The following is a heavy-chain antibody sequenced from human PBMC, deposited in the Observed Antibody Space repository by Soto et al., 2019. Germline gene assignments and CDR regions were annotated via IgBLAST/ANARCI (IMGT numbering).Heavy chain of an antibody. V-gene: IGHV2-5*02. CDR2: IYWDDDK. D-gene: IGHD3-10*01. Sequence: QITLKESGPTLVKPTQTLTLTCTFSGFSLSTSGVGVGWIRQPPGKALEWLALIYWDDDKRYSPSLKSRLTITQAPSNNQVVLTMTNMDPLDTATYYCAHMNRMLVVRGATAPAGMDVGGQGTTVTVSS. CDR1: GFSLSTSGVG. CDR3: AHMNRMLVVRGATAPAGMDV. J-gene: IGHJ6*02.